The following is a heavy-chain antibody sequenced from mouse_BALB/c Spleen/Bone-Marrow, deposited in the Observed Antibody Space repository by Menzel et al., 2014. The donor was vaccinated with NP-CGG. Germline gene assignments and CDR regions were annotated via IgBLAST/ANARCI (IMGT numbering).Heavy chain of an antibody. D-gene: IGHD3-1*01. CDR1: GYTFSNYW. V-gene: IGHV1-5*01. CDR2: IYPGNSDT. J-gene: IGHJ2*01. Sequence: QPSGTVLSRPGAAVKMSCKSSGYTFSNYWMHWVKQRPGQGLEWIGTIYPGNSDTTYNQKFKGKAKLTAVTSTSTAYMELSSLTNEDSAVYYCTTLARSDFDYWGQGTTLTVSS. CDR3: TTLARSDFDY.